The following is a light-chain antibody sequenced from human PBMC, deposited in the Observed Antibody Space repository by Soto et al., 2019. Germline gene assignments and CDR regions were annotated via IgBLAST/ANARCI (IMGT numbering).Light chain of an antibody. CDR1: QSVSGN. V-gene: IGKV3-15*01. J-gene: IGKJ5*01. Sequence: EIVMTQSPATLSVSPGERATLSCRASQSVSGNLAWYQQKPGQAPRLLIYGASTRSTDIPARFSGSGSGTEFTLTFSILQSEDFAVYYCQLYHTWPPITFGQGTRLEI. CDR3: QLYHTWPPIT. CDR2: GAS.